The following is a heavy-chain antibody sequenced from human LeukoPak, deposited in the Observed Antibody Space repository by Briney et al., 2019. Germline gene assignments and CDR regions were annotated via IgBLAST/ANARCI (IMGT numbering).Heavy chain of an antibody. CDR2: ISSSSSYI. CDR3: ARDRGYGSGSQPGLLDY. D-gene: IGHD3-10*01. CDR1: GFTFSSYS. V-gene: IGHV3-21*01. Sequence: PGGSLRLPCAASGFTFSSYSMNWVRQAPGKGLEWVSSISSSSSYIYYADSVKGRLTISRDNAKNSLYLQMNSLRAEDTAVYYCARDRGYGSGSQPGLLDYWGQGTLVTVSS. J-gene: IGHJ4*02.